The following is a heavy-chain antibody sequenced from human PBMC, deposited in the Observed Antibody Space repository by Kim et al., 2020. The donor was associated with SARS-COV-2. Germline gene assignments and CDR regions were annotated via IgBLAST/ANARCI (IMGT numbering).Heavy chain of an antibody. D-gene: IGHD2-8*01. Sequence: GGSLRLSCAVSGFTFNNYAMSWVRQAPGKGPEWVSSISATGGSTYYPDSVKGRFTISRDNSRNTLFLQMNSLRAEDTAVYYCAKGTLSQWTFDYWGQGTL. CDR2: ISATGGST. J-gene: IGHJ4*02. CDR3: AKGTLSQWTFDY. CDR1: GFTFNNYA. V-gene: IGHV3-23*01.